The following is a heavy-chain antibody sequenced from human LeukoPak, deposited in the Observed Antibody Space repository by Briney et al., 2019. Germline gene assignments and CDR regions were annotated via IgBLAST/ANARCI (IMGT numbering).Heavy chain of an antibody. D-gene: IGHD6-6*01. CDR1: GGSISSLY. V-gene: IGHV4-59*08. Sequence: AETLSLTCSVSGGSISSLYWSWIRQPPGKGLEWIGYIYYTGSTNYNPSLKSRVTMFVDMSKNQFSLRLSSVTAADTAVYYCARHRAYSSSSPFDYWGQGTLVTVSS. CDR3: ARHRAYSSSSPFDY. J-gene: IGHJ4*02. CDR2: IYYTGST.